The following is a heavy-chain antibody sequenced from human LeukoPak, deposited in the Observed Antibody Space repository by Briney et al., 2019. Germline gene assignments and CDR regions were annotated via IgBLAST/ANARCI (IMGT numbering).Heavy chain of an antibody. CDR2: INPNSGGT. CDR1: GYTFTGYY. CDR3: ARALCSGGSYYYYYGMDV. D-gene: IGHD2-15*01. J-gene: IGHJ6*02. Sequence: ASVKVSCKASGYTFTGYYMHWVRQAPGQGLEWMGWINPNSGGTNYAQKFQGRVTMTRDTSISTAYMELSRLRSDDTAVCYCARALCSGGSYYYYYGMDVWGQGTTVTVSS. V-gene: IGHV1-2*02.